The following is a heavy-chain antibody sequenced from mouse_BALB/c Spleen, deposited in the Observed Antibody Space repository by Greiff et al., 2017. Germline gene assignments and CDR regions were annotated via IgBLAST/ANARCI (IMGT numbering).Heavy chain of an antibody. CDR1: GFTFSSYA. J-gene: IGHJ3*01. V-gene: IGHV5-9-4*01. D-gene: IGHD1-1*01. CDR3: ARGNTTVVANGFAY. CDR2: ISSGGSYT. Sequence: EVMLVESGGGLVKPGGSLKLSCAASGFTFSSYAMSWVRQSPEKRLEWVAEISSGGSYTYYPDTVTGRFTISRDNAKNTLYLEMSSLRSEDTAMYYCARGNTTVVANGFAYWGQGTLVTVSA.